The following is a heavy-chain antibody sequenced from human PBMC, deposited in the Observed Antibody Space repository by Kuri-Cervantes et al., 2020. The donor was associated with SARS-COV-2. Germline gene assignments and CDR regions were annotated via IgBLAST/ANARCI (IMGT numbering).Heavy chain of an antibody. J-gene: IGHJ4*02. D-gene: IGHD3-22*01. Sequence: GSLRLSCAVYGGSFSGYYWSWIRQPPGKGLEWIGEINHSGSTNYNPYLKSRVTISVDTSKNQFSLKLSSVTAADTAVYYCAGGYYYDSSGPVLRYYFDYWGQGTLVTVSS. CDR2: INHSGST. V-gene: IGHV4-34*01. CDR1: GGSFSGYY. CDR3: AGGYYYDSSGPVLRYYFDY.